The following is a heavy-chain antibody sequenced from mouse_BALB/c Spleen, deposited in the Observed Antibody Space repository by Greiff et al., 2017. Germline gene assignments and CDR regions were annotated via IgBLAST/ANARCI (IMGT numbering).Heavy chain of an antibody. CDR2: IYPGSGNT. CDR3: ARGVGRGGYYFDY. D-gene: IGHD4-1*01. CDR1: GYTFTDYY. J-gene: IGHJ2*01. V-gene: IGHV1-77*01. Sequence: VKLVESGAELARPGASVKLSCKASGYTFTDYYINWVKQRTGQGLEWIGEIYPGSGNTYYNEKFKGKATLTADKSSSTAYMQLSSLTSEDSAVYFCARGVGRGGYYFDYWGQGTTLTVSS.